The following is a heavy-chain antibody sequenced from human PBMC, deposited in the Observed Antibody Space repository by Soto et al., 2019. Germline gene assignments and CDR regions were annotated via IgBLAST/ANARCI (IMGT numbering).Heavy chain of an antibody. D-gene: IGHD3-10*01. CDR1: GYTFTSYG. J-gene: IGHJ6*02. CDR3: ARVSYYGSGSRYYYYYGMDV. V-gene: IGHV1-18*01. Sequence: APVKVSCKASGYTFTSYGISWVRQAPGQGVEGMGWISAYNGNTNYAQKLQGRVTMTTDTSTSTAYMELRSLRSDDTAVYYCARVSYYGSGSRYYYYYGMDVWGQGTTVTVSS. CDR2: ISAYNGNT.